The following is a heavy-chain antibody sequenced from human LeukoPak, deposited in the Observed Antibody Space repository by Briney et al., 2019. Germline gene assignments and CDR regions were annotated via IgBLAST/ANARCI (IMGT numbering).Heavy chain of an antibody. CDR2: ISRSSSII. CDR1: GFTFSSYD. V-gene: IGHV3-48*01. J-gene: IGHJ4*02. CDR3: ARDRYDSSHYYHY. Sequence: PGGSLRLSCAASGFTFSSYDMNWVRQAPGKGLEWVSYISRSSSIIYYADSVKGRFTISRDNAKNSLYLQMNSLRGEDTAVYYCARDRYDSSHYYHYWGQGTLGTVSA. D-gene: IGHD3-22*01.